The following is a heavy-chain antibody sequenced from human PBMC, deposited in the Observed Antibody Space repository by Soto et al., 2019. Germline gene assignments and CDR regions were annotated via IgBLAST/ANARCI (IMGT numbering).Heavy chain of an antibody. CDR1: GGTFSSYA. CDR3: AREGLGDP. D-gene: IGHD2-15*01. Sequence: ASVKVSCKASGGTFSSYAISWVRQAPGQGLEWMGGIIPIFGTANYAQKLQGRVTMTTDTSTSTAYMELRSLRSDDTAVYYCAREGLGDPWGQGSLVTVPS. CDR2: IIPIFGTA. J-gene: IGHJ5*02. V-gene: IGHV1-69*05.